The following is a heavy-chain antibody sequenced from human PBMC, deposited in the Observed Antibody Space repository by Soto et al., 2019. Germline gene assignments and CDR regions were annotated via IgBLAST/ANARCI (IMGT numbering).Heavy chain of an antibody. D-gene: IGHD3-10*01. CDR1: GFTFSTYT. CDR2: ISHSGNYI. J-gene: IGHJ6*02. CDR3: AKTDVPLYGSRNYYTV. V-gene: IGHV3-21*01. Sequence: GGTLRLSCIASGFTFSTYTMNWVRQAPGKGLEWVSSISHSGNYIYYADSVRGRFTISRDNAKNSLYLQMNSLRAEDTAVYYCAKTDVPLYGSRNYYTVRGRGTTVTVSS.